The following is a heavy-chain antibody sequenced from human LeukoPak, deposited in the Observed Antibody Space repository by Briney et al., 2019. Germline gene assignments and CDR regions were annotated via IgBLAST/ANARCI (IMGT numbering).Heavy chain of an antibody. CDR1: GFSFNTYW. D-gene: IGHD1-26*01. CDR2: IRYDGSNK. V-gene: IGHV3-30*02. J-gene: IGHJ4*02. Sequence: GGSLRLSCAASGFSFNTYWMSWVRQAPGKGLEWVAFIRYDGSNKYYADSVKGRFTISRDNSKNTLYLQMNSLRAEDTAVYYCAKDPSGSYYFDYWGQGTLVTVSS. CDR3: AKDPSGSYYFDY.